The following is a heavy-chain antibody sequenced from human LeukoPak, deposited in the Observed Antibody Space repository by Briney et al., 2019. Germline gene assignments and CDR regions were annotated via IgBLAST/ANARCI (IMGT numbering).Heavy chain of an antibody. CDR3: AREVPWVWNFDL. CDR2: IYYSGST. V-gene: IGHV4-30-4*01. CDR1: GGSFSGYY. J-gene: IGHJ2*01. D-gene: IGHD1-26*01. Sequence: SETLSLTCAVYGGSFSGYYWSWIRQPPGTGLEWIGYIYYSGSTYYNPSLKSRVTISVDTSKNQFSLKLNSVTAADTAVYYCAREVPWVWNFDLWGRGTLVTVSS.